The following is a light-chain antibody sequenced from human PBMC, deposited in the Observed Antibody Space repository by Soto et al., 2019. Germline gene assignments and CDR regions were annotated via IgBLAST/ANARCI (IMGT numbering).Light chain of an antibody. Sequence: EIVLTQSPGTLSLSPGERGTLSCRSSQNLGTLYLAWFQQKSGQAPRLLIYSASRRATGIPDRFTGSGSGTDFNLTINRVETEDFAVYYCQQYGSSTITFGQGTRLEIK. CDR1: QNLGTLY. CDR2: SAS. V-gene: IGKV3-20*01. J-gene: IGKJ5*01. CDR3: QQYGSSTIT.